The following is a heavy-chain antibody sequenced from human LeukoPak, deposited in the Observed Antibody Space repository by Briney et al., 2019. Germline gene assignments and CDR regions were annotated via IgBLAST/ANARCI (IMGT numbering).Heavy chain of an antibody. J-gene: IGHJ6*03. D-gene: IGHD3-3*01. CDR2: ISAYNGNR. CDR3: ARGAIFGYYMDV. Sequence: ASVKVSCKTSGYTFTSYGISWVRQAPGQGLEWMGWISAYNGNRNYAQKFQGRVTMTTDTSTSTAYMELRSLRSDDTAVYYCARGAIFGYYMDVWGKGTTVTVSS. CDR1: GYTFTSYG. V-gene: IGHV1-18*01.